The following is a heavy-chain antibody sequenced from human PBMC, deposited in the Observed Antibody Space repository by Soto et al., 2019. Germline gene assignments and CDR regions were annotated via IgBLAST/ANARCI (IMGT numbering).Heavy chain of an antibody. CDR2: IYYSGST. V-gene: IGHV4-59*01. J-gene: IGHJ6*02. CDR1: GGSISSYY. CDR3: ARDRGYCSSTSCHFNYYYYYGMDV. D-gene: IGHD2-2*01. Sequence: SQTLSLTCTVSGGSISSYYWSWLRQPPGKGLEWIGYIYYSGSTNYNPSLKSRVTISVDTSKNQFSLKLSSVTAADTAVYYCARDRGYCSSTSCHFNYYYYYGMDVWGQGTTVTVSS.